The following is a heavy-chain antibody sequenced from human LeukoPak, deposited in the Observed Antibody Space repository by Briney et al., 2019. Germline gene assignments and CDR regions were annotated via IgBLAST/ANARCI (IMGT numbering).Heavy chain of an antibody. J-gene: IGHJ4*02. V-gene: IGHV3-23*01. Sequence: GASLRLSCAASGSTFSSYGMSWVRQAPGKGLDWVSAIIGSGTTTYYADAVKGRVTISRDISKNTLYLQMNSLRAEDTAVYYCAKPLSAASGTDFHYWGQGTMVTVSS. CDR1: GSTFSSYG. CDR3: AKPLSAASGTDFHY. CDR2: IIGSGTTT. D-gene: IGHD6-13*01.